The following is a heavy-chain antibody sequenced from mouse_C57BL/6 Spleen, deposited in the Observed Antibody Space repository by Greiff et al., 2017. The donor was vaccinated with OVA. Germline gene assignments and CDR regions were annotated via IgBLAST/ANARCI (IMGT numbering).Heavy chain of an antibody. V-gene: IGHV1-55*01. CDR3: ARWDYYGSSYVYAMDY. D-gene: IGHD1-1*01. CDR1: GYTFTSYW. CDR2: IYPGSGST. Sequence: QVQLQQPGAELVKPGASVKMSCKASGYTFTSYWITWVKQRPGQGLEWIGDIYPGSGSTNYNEKFKSKATLTVDTSSSTAYMQLSSLTSEDSAVYYCARWDYYGSSYVYAMDYWGQGTSVTVSS. J-gene: IGHJ4*01.